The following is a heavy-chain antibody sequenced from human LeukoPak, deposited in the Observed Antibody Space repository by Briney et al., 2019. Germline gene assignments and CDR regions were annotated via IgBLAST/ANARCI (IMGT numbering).Heavy chain of an antibody. J-gene: IGHJ6*02. CDR2: ISDSGGDK. Sequence: GGSLRLSCAASGFTFSRYGFHWVRQAPGKGLEWVAFISDSGGDKWFGDSVKGRFTISRDNAKNSLYLQMNSLRAEDTAVYYCARQIWFGELSDGMDVWGQGTTVTVSS. CDR1: GFTFSRYG. D-gene: IGHD3-10*01. V-gene: IGHV3-30*02. CDR3: ARQIWFGELSDGMDV.